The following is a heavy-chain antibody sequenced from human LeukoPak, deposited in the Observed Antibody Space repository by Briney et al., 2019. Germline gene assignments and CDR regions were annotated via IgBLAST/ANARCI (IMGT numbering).Heavy chain of an antibody. J-gene: IGHJ5*02. Sequence: SETLSLTCTVSGGSISGYYWSWIRQPPGKGLEWIGYIYYSGSTNYNPSLKSRVTISVDTSKNQFSLKLSSVTAADTAVYYCARSYCGGDCYSVWFDPRGQGTLVTVSS. D-gene: IGHD2-21*02. V-gene: IGHV4-59*01. CDR3: ARSYCGGDCYSVWFDP. CDR2: IYYSGST. CDR1: GGSISGYY.